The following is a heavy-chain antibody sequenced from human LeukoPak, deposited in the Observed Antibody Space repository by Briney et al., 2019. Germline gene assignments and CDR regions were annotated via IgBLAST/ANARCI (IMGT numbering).Heavy chain of an antibody. CDR2: ISGSGGST. J-gene: IGHJ3*02. CDR1: GFTFSSYA. CDR3: ARGGGITIFGVVTSPDAFDI. D-gene: IGHD3-3*01. V-gene: IGHV3-23*01. Sequence: GGSLRLSCAASGFTFSSYAMSWVRQAPGKGLEWVSAISGSGGSTYYADSVKGRFTISRDNSKNTLYLQMNSLRSEDTAVYYCARGGGITIFGVVTSPDAFDIWGQGTMVTVSS.